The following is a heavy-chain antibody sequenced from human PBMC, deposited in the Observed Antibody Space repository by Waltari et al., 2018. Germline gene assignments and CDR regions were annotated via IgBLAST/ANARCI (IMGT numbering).Heavy chain of an antibody. CDR2: ISSSGSTI. D-gene: IGHD3-10*01. CDR3: ARAITMVRGGFDL. J-gene: IGHJ2*01. CDR1: GFTFSSYE. Sequence: EVQLVESGGGLVQPGGSLRLSCAASGFTFSSYEMNWVRQAPGKGLEWVSYISSSGSTIYYADSVKGRFTISRDNAKNSLYLQMNSLRAEDTAVYYCARAITMVRGGFDLWGRGTLVTVSS. V-gene: IGHV3-48*03.